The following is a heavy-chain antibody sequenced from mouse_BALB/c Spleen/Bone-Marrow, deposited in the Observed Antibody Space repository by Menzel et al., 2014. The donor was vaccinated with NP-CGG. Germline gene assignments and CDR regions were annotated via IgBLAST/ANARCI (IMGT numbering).Heavy chain of an antibody. D-gene: IGHD3-3*01. CDR3: ARGGTRYYFDY. CDR1: GYTFTYYT. V-gene: IGHV1-4*01. Sequence: QVQLQQSGAELARPGASVKMSCKASGYTFTYYTMQWVKQRTGQGLEWIGYINPSSGSANYNQNFKDKATLTADKSSSTAYMQLTSMTSEDSAAYYCARGGTRYYFDYWGQGTTLTVSS. CDR2: INPSSGSA. J-gene: IGHJ2*01.